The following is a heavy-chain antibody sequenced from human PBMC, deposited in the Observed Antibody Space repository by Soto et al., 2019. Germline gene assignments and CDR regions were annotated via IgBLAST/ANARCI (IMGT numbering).Heavy chain of an antibody. Sequence: QVQLQQWGAGLLKPSETLSLTCAVYGGSFSGYYWSWIRQPPGKGLEWIGEINHSGSTNYNPSLKRRVTISVDTSKHQFSLKLSSVTAADTAVYYCARGRVFYDILTGYAPPGGMDVWGQGTTVTVSS. CDR1: GGSFSGYY. V-gene: IGHV4-34*01. D-gene: IGHD3-9*01. J-gene: IGHJ6*02. CDR3: ARGRVFYDILTGYAPPGGMDV. CDR2: INHSGST.